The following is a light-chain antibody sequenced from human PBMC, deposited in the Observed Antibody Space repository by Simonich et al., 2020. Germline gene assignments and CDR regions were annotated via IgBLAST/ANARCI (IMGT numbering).Light chain of an antibody. J-gene: IGKJ2*01. CDR3: QQYGSSPPYT. V-gene: IGKV3-20*01. CDR1: QSVSSSY. CDR2: GAS. Sequence: EIVLTQSPGTLSLSPGERAPLSCRASQSVSSSYLACYPQKPGQAPRLLIYGASSRATGIPDRFSCSGSGTDFTLTISRLEPEDFAVYYCQQYGSSPPYTFGQGTKLEIK.